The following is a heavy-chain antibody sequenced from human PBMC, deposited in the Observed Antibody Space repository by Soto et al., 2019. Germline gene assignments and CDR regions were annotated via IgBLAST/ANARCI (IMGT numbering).Heavy chain of an antibody. V-gene: IGHV4-31*03. CDR3: ARGVGKWLQFRFDP. Sequence: PSETLSLTCTVSGGSITRGGFYWSWIRQHPGKGLEWIGYIYYTGTTYSNPSLKSRISISLDTSKNQFSLNLTSVTAADSAVYYCARGVGKWLQFRFDPWGQGTLVTVSS. CDR1: GGSITRGGFY. J-gene: IGHJ5*02. D-gene: IGHD6-19*01. CDR2: IYYTGTT.